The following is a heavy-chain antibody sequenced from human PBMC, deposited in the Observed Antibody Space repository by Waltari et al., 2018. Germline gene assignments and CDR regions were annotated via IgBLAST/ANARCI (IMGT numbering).Heavy chain of an antibody. CDR1: GFRFGDYW. J-gene: IGHJ4*02. V-gene: IGHV3-74*01. D-gene: IGHD5-12*01. Sequence: EVHLAESGGGVVQPGGSLRLSCTGSGFRFGDYWMHWVRQAPGEGLEWVSRINVDGGYISYGDSVKGRFTISRDNAKNTVFLQLNSLRADDTAVYFCARKAGSGYPYGPFYYDNWGQGTLVTVSS. CDR2: INVDGGYI. CDR3: ARKAGSGYPYGPFYYDN.